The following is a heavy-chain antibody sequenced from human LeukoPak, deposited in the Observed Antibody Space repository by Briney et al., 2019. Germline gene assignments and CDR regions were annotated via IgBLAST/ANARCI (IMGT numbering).Heavy chain of an antibody. V-gene: IGHV4-39*02. CDR1: GGSISSSSYY. CDR2: IYYSGST. J-gene: IGHJ4*02. Sequence: SVTLSLTCTVSGGSISSSSYYWGWIRQPPGKGLEWIGSIYYSGSTYYNPSLKSRVTISVDTSKSQFSLKLSSVTAADTAVYYCARDNGNYAWLLDYWGQGTLVTVSS. D-gene: IGHD1-7*01. CDR3: ARDNGNYAWLLDY.